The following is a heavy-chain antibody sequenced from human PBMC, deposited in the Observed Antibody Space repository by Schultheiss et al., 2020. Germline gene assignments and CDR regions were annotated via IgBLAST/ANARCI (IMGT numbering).Heavy chain of an antibody. D-gene: IGHD1-26*01. CDR1: GGSISSGDYY. J-gene: IGHJ6*02. Sequence: SETLSLTCTVSGGSISSGDYYWSWIRQPPGKGLEWIGRIYTSGSTNYNPSLKSRVTISVDTSKNQFSLKLSSVTAADTAVYYCARSSGSYYYYGMDVWGQGTTVTVSS. CDR3: ARSSGSYYYYGMDV. V-gene: IGHV4-61*08. CDR2: IYTSGST.